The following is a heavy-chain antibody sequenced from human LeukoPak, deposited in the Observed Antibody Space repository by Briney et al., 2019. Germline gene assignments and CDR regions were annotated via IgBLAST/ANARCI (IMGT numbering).Heavy chain of an antibody. CDR1: GGTFSSYA. D-gene: IGHD6-13*01. CDR3: ARGEQQLVGPYYFDY. V-gene: IGHV1-69*13. CDR2: IIPIFGTA. J-gene: IGHJ4*02. Sequence: SVKVSCKASGGTFSSYAISWVRQAPGQGLGWMGGIIPIFGTANYAQKFQGRVTITADESTSTAYMELSSLRSEDTAVYYCARGEQQLVGPYYFDYWGQGTLVTVSS.